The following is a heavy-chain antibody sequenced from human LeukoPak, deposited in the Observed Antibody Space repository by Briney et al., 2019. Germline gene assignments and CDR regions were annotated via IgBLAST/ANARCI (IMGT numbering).Heavy chain of an antibody. D-gene: IGHD3-3*02. CDR1: GLTVSTDY. CDR2: IWYDGSNK. CDR3: ARELVLAQLDYYYYGMDV. J-gene: IGHJ6*02. V-gene: IGHV3-33*08. Sequence: GGSLRLSCAASGLTVSTDYMSWVRQAPGKGLEWVAVIWYDGSNKYYADSVKGRFTISRDNSKNTLYLQMNSLRAEDTAVYYCARELVLAQLDYYYYGMDVWGQGTTVTVSS.